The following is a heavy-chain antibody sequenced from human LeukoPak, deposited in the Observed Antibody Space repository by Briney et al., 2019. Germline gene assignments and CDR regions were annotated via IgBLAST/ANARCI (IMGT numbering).Heavy chain of an antibody. CDR1: GFTFSSYS. D-gene: IGHD5-12*01. CDR2: ISSSSSTI. V-gene: IGHV3-48*01. J-gene: IGHJ3*02. Sequence: PGGSLRLSCAASGFTFSSYSMNWVRQAPGKGLEWVSYISSSSSTIYYADSVKGRFTISRDNAKNSLYLQMNSLRAEDTAVYYCARVLGGGYESAFDIWGQGTMVTVSS. CDR3: ARVLGGGYESAFDI.